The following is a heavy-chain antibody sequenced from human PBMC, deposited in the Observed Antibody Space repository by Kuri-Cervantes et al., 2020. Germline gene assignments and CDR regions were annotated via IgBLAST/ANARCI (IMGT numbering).Heavy chain of an antibody. CDR2: ISSSSSYI. CDR1: GFTFSSYS. Sequence: GGSLRLSCAASGFTFSSYSMNWVRQAPGKGLEWVSSISSSSSYIYYADSVKGRFTISRDNAKNSLYLQMNSLRVEDTAVYYCARDQDIVVVSIGNYDAFDLWGQGTLVTVSS. V-gene: IGHV3-21*01. CDR3: ARDQDIVVVSIGNYDAFDL. J-gene: IGHJ3*01. D-gene: IGHD2-2*01.